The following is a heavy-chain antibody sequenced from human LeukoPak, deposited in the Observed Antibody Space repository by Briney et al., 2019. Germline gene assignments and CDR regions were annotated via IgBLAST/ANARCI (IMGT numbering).Heavy chain of an antibody. Sequence: PSETLSLTCAVYGGSFSGYYWSWIRQPPGKGLEWIGYIYYSGSTNYNPSLKSRVTISVDTSKNQFSLKLSSVTAADTAVYYCARLVGAKVDYWGQGTLVTVSS. D-gene: IGHD1-26*01. CDR2: IYYSGST. CDR3: ARLVGAKVDY. V-gene: IGHV4-59*08. J-gene: IGHJ4*02. CDR1: GGSFSGYY.